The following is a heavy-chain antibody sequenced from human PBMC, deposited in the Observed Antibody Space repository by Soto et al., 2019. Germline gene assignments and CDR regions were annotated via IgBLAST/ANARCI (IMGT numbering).Heavy chain of an antibody. CDR3: AKGRPDYYGSGSYYKSHWFDP. CDR1: GFTFSSYA. Sequence: PGGSLRLSCAASGFTFSSYAMSWVRQAPGKGLEWVSAISGSGGSTYYADSVKGRFTISRDNSKNTLYLQMNSLRAEDTAVYYCAKGRPDYYGSGSYYKSHWFDPWGQGTLVTVPS. J-gene: IGHJ5*02. V-gene: IGHV3-23*01. CDR2: ISGSGGST. D-gene: IGHD3-10*01.